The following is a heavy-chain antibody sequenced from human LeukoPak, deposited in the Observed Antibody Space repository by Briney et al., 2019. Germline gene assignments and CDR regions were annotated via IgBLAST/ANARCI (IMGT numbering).Heavy chain of an antibody. CDR1: GFTFSSYS. V-gene: IGHV3-21*01. CDR3: ARDRRYYDILTGQGNYYYYYGMDV. CDR2: ISSSSSYI. J-gene: IGHJ6*02. Sequence: PGGSLRLSCTASGFTFSSYSMNWVRQAPGKGLEWVSSISSSSSYIYYADSVKGRFTISRDNAKNSLYLQMNSLRAEDTAVYYCARDRRYYDILTGQGNYYYYYGMDVWGQGTTVTVSS. D-gene: IGHD3-9*01.